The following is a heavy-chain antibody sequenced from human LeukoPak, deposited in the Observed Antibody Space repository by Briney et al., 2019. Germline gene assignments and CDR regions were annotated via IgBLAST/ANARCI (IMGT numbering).Heavy chain of an antibody. J-gene: IGHJ6*02. CDR2: IYRRGST. V-gene: IGHV4-39*01. CDR3: ARHVQDLGIKV. Sequence: SETLSLTCTVSGASISGSDSYWSWLRQPPGKGMEWIGSIYRRGSTSYTPSLKSRVTVSEDMSKNHFSLRLSSVTAADTAVYYCARHVQDLGIKVWGQGTTVTVSS. CDR1: GASISGSDSY.